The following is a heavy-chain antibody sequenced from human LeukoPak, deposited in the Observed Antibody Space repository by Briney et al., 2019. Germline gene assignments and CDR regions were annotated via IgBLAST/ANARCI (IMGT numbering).Heavy chain of an antibody. V-gene: IGHV3-11*01. J-gene: IGHJ4*02. Sequence: GGSLRLYCAASGFTFSGYYRCWIRQAPGKGLEWVSYISSSGSTIYYADSVKGRFTISRDNAKNSLYLQMNSLRAEDTAVYYCARASGYSYGCFGYWGQGTLVTVSS. CDR1: GFTFSGYY. CDR3: ARASGYSYGCFGY. CDR2: ISSSGSTI. D-gene: IGHD5-18*01.